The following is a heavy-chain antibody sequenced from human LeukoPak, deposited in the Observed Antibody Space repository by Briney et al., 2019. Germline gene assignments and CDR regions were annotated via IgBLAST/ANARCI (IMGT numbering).Heavy chain of an antibody. Sequence: ASVKVSCKAAGYIFTSYHIHWVRQAPGHGLEWMGIFNPSGGIIVYGQKFLGRVTMTEDTSTDTAYMELSSLRSEDTAVYYCAVGGRDLEVLDYWGQGTLVTVSS. J-gene: IGHJ4*02. V-gene: IGHV1-46*03. CDR2: FNPSGGII. CDR3: AVGGRDLEVLDY. D-gene: IGHD3-3*01. CDR1: GYIFTSYH.